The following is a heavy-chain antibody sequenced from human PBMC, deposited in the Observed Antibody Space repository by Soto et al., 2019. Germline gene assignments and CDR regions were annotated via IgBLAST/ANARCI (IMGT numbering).Heavy chain of an antibody. CDR3: AKDSGRKALDY. CDR2: ISYDGSNK. Sequence: GSLRLSCEASGFTFSSYGMHWVRQAPGKGLEWVAVISYDGSNKYYADSVKGRFTISRDNSKNTLYLQMNSLRAEDTAVYYCAKDSGRKALDYWGQGTLVTVSS. J-gene: IGHJ4*02. CDR1: GFTFSSYG. V-gene: IGHV3-30*18. D-gene: IGHD3-10*01.